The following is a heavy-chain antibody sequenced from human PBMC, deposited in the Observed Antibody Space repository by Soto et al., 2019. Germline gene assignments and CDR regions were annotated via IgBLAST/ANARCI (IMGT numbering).Heavy chain of an antibody. V-gene: IGHV3-23*01. CDR3: ARDPRMCTSTSCYRTQWFDP. J-gene: IGHJ5*02. Sequence: EVQLLESGGGLEQPGGSLRLSCAASGFTISSYAMSWVRQAPGKGLEWVSGITGGSGTTYYADSVKGRFTISRDNSKNTLYLQMNSLRAEDTAVYYCARDPRMCTSTSCYRTQWFDPWGQGTLVTVSS. CDR2: ITGGSGTT. CDR1: GFTISSYA. D-gene: IGHD2-2*01.